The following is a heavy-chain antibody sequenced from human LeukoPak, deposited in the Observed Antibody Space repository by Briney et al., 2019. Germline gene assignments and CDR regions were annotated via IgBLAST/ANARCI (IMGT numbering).Heavy chain of an antibody. CDR1: GFTFSNYA. Sequence: TGGSLRLSCEASGFTFSNYAMSWVRQAPGKGLEWVSSISRSGDTTYHADSVKGRLTISRDNSKNTLYLQMSSLGAEDTAVYYCARLVPPTTYYYSDMDVWGQGTTVTVSS. CDR3: ARLVPPTTYYYSDMDV. V-gene: IGHV3-23*01. D-gene: IGHD1-26*01. CDR2: ISRSGDTT. J-gene: IGHJ6*02.